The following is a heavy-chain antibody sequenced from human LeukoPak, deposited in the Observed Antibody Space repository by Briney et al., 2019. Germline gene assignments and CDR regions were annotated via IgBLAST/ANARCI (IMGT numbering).Heavy chain of an antibody. CDR2: INPNSGGT. CDR3: ATTNTRRAALNN. J-gene: IGHJ4*02. CDR1: GYTFTGYY. V-gene: IGHV1-2*02. Sequence: ASVKVSCKASGYTFTGYYMHWVRQAPGQGLEWMGWINPNSGGTNYAQKFQGRVTTTRDTSISTAYMELSRLRSDDTAVYYCATTNTRRAALNNWGQGTLVTVSS. D-gene: IGHD6-13*01.